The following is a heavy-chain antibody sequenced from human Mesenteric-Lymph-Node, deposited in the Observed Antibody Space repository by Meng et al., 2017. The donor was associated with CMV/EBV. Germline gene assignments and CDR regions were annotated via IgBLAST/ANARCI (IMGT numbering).Heavy chain of an antibody. CDR1: GFTFSSYG. V-gene: IGHV3-33*01. Sequence: SLAVSGFTFSSYGMHWVRQAPGKGLEWVAVIWYDGSNKYYADSVKGRFTISRDNSKNTLYLQMNSLRTEDTAVYYCARRSTVVASDYWGQGTLVTVSS. J-gene: IGHJ4*02. D-gene: IGHD4-23*01. CDR2: IWYDGSNK. CDR3: ARRSTVVASDY.